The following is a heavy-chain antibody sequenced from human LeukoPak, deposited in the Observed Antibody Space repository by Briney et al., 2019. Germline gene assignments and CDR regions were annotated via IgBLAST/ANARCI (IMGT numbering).Heavy chain of an antibody. CDR3: ARAVGPFDY. V-gene: IGHV3-33*01. Sequence: GRSLRLSCAASGFTFSTYGIHWVRQAPGKGLEWVAAIWPDGSYKYYADSVKGRFTISRDNSKNTVYLQMNTLRDEDTAVYYCARAVGPFDYWGQGTLATVSS. J-gene: IGHJ4*02. D-gene: IGHD3-16*01. CDR1: GFTFSTYG. CDR2: IWPDGSYK.